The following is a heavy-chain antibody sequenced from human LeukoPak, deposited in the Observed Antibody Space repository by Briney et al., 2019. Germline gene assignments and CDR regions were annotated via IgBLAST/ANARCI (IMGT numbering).Heavy chain of an antibody. Sequence: GGSLRLSCAASGLTFSSYAMRWVRQAPGKGLEWVAVISYDGSNKYYADSVKGRFTISRDNSKNTLYLQMNSLRAEDTAVYYCARDSLYGSGSYYGYWGQGTLVTVSS. J-gene: IGHJ4*02. CDR3: ARDSLYGSGSYYGY. CDR1: GLTFSSYA. D-gene: IGHD3-10*01. CDR2: ISYDGSNK. V-gene: IGHV3-30-3*01.